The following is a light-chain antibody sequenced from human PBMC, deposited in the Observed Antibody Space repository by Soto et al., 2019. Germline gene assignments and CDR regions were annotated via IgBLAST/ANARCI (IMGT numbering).Light chain of an antibody. J-gene: IGKJ3*01. Sequence: EIVLTQSPGTLSLSPGEGATLSCRASEAVYINSLARYQQKPGQPPSLLIYGSATRASAVQDRFSGSGSGADFTLTITGLQPEDFAVYYGQQYGTSPLIVGPGTRVD. CDR1: EAVYINS. CDR3: QQYGTSPLI. V-gene: IGKV3-20*01. CDR2: GSA.